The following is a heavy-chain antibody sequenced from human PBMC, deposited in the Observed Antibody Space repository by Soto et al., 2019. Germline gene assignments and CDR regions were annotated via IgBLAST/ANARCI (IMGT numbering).Heavy chain of an antibody. CDR2: IDWDDDK. J-gene: IGHJ6*02. D-gene: IGHD3-10*01. CDR1: GFSLSTSGMC. Sequence: SGPTLKPTQTLTLICTFSGFSLSTSGMCVSWIRQPPGKALEWLALIDWDDDKYYSTSLKTRLTISKDTSKNQVVLTMTNMDPVDTATYYCARMVRGVIITDNYYYGMDVWGQGTTVTVSS. V-gene: IGHV2-70*01. CDR3: ARMVRGVIITDNYYYGMDV.